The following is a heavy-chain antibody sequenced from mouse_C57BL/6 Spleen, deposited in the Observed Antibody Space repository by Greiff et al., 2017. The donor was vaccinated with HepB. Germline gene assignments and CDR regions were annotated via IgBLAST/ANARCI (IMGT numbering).Heavy chain of an antibody. J-gene: IGHJ1*03. D-gene: IGHD1-1*02. Sequence: VQLQQSGPELVKPGASVKISCKASGYTFTDYYMNWVKQSHGKSLEWIGDINPNNGGTSYNQKFKGKATLTVDKSSSTAYMELRSLTSEDSAVYYCARPPRSYGPYGGYFDVWGTGTTVTVSS. V-gene: IGHV1-26*01. CDR1: GYTFTDYY. CDR2: INPNNGGT. CDR3: ARPPRSYGPYGGYFDV.